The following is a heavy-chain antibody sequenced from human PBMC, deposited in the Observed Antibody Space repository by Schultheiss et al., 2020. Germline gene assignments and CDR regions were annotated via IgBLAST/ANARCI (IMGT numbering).Heavy chain of an antibody. CDR3: ARDRNYYGMDV. Sequence: SETLSLTCAVSGGSISSSNWWSWVRQPPGKGLEWIGYIYYSGSTYYNPSLKSLVTISVDTSKNQFSLKLSSVTAADTAVYYCARDRNYYGMDVWGQGTTVTVSS. V-gene: IGHV4-4*02. CDR2: IYYSGST. CDR1: GGSISSSNW. J-gene: IGHJ6*02.